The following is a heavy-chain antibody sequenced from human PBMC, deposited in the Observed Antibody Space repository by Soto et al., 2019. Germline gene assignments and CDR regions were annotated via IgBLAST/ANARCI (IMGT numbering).Heavy chain of an antibody. CDR2: IYYSGST. V-gene: IGHV4-39*01. J-gene: IGHJ4*01. D-gene: IGHD2-2*01. Sequence: PSETLSLTCTVSGGSISSSSYYWGWIRQPPGKGLEWIGSIYYSGSTYYNPSLKSRVTISVDTSKNQFSLKLSSVTAADTAVYYCVIHPLYQLPLPSFYYSSQGTLVSVSA. CDR1: GGSISSSSYY. CDR3: VIHPLYQLPLPSFYY.